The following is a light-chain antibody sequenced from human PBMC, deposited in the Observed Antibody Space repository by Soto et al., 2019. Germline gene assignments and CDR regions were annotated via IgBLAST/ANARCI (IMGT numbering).Light chain of an antibody. CDR2: DVN. CDR1: SSDVGYNF. V-gene: IGLV2-14*03. Sequence: QSVLTQPASVSGSPGQSITIACTGTSSDVGYNFVSWYQHYPGKAPKLLISDVNYRPSGVSNRFSGSTSGNTASLTISGLQAEDEADYYCSSYTGSSTYVFGTGTKVTVL. J-gene: IGLJ1*01. CDR3: SSYTGSSTYV.